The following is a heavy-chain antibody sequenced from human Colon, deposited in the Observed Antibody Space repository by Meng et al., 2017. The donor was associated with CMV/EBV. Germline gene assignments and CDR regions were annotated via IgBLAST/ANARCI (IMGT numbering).Heavy chain of an antibody. CDR2: IIPIFGTA. CDR3: ARDIDSAKGY. CDR1: GGTFSSYA. Sequence: QVQGVQSVAEVKTPGSSVKVSCKASGGTFSSYAISWSRQAPGQGLGWMGGIIPIFGTANYAQKFQGRVTITADESTSTAYMELSSLRSEDTAVYYCARDIDSAKGYWGQGTLVTVSS. V-gene: IGHV1-69*12. J-gene: IGHJ4*02. D-gene: IGHD1-26*01.